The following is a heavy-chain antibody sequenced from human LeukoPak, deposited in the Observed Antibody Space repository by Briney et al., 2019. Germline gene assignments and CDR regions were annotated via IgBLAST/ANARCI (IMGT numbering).Heavy chain of an antibody. D-gene: IGHD3-22*01. CDR1: GGSISTYY. Sequence: SETLSLTCTVSGGSISTYYCTWVRQSPGKGLEWIGYIYDSGSTNYNPSLKSRVTISVDTSKRQFSLKLSSVTAADTAVYYCAREYYDSSGYALLGYWGQGTLVTVSS. J-gene: IGHJ4*02. CDR3: AREYYDSSGYALLGY. CDR2: IYDSGST. V-gene: IGHV4-59*01.